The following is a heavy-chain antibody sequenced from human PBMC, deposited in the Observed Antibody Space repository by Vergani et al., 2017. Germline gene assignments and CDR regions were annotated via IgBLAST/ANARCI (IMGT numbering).Heavy chain of an antibody. CDR2: INPNSGST. J-gene: IGHJ3*02. Sequence: QVQLVQSGAEVKKPGASVKVSCKASGYTFTGYYMHWVRQAPGQGLEWMGWINPNSGSTYYTQKLQGRMTMTRDTTISTAYMELSRLRSDDTAVYYCVKMRVGRGGYDAFDIWGRGPRVTVS. D-gene: IGHD3-16*01. CDR3: VKMRVGRGGYDAFDI. CDR1: GYTFTGYY. V-gene: IGHV1-2*02.